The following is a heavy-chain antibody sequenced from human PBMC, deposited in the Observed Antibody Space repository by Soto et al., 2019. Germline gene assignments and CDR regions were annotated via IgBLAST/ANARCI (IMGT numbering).Heavy chain of an antibody. V-gene: IGHV4-59*01. CDR3: ARDQSECNSTSYLCWLDR. D-gene: IGHD2-2*01. Sequence: PSETLSLTCTVSGGSISSYYWSWIRQPPGKGLEWIGYIYYSGSTNYNPSLKSRVTISVDTSKNQFSLKLSSVTAADTAVYYCARDQSECNSTSYLCWLDRGGQETLV. J-gene: IGHJ5*02. CDR1: GGSISSYY. CDR2: IYYSGST.